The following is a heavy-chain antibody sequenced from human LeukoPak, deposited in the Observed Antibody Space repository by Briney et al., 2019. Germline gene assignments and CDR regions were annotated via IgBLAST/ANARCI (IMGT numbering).Heavy chain of an antibody. CDR1: GGSISSSSYY. CDR2: IYYGGST. V-gene: IGHV4-39*07. D-gene: IGHD6-19*01. Sequence: SETLSLTCTVSGGSISSSSYYWGWIRQPPGKGLEWIGSIYYGGSTYYNSSLKSRVTISVDISKNQFSLKVSPVTAADTAVYYCARVMAVAAANTFDYWGQGTLVTVSS. CDR3: ARVMAVAAANTFDY. J-gene: IGHJ4*02.